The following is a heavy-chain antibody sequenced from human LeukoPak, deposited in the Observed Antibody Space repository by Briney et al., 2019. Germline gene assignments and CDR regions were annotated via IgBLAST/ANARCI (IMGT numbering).Heavy chain of an antibody. D-gene: IGHD3-22*01. V-gene: IGHV3-66*01. CDR3: ARGWGSGYLDY. J-gene: IGHJ4*02. CDR2: IYTGGST. CDR1: GFTVRSNY. Sequence: GGSLRLSCAASGFTVRSNYMNWVRQAPGKGLEWVSVIYTGGSTYDADSVKGRFTISRDNSNNTLYLQMNSLRADDTAVYFCARGWGSGYLDYWGQGTLVTVSS.